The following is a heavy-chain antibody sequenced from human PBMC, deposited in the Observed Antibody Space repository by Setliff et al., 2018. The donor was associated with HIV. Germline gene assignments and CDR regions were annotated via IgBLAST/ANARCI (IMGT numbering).Heavy chain of an antibody. CDR1: GDSISGYY. CDR2: IYSPIIST. Sequence: SETLSLTCTVSGDSISGYYWSWIRQPAGKGLEWIGRIYSPIISTNYNPSLKSRVTMSVDTSKNQFSLRLNSVTSADTAVYFCARGTRAVVGTWFDPWGQGSLVTVS. J-gene: IGHJ5*02. CDR3: ARGTRAVVGTWFDP. D-gene: IGHD6-19*01. V-gene: IGHV4-4*07.